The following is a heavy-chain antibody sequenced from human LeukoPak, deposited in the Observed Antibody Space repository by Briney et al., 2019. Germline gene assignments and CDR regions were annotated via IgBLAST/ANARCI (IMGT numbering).Heavy chain of an antibody. V-gene: IGHV1-2*02. CDR1: GYTFTGYY. D-gene: IGHD3-16*01. J-gene: IGHJ4*02. Sequence: GASVKVSCKASGYTFTGYYVHWVRRAPGKGLEWMGWINPNSGGTNYAQKFQGRVTMTRATSINTAYTELSRLRSDDTAVYYCAREPSSHYGEFDYWGQGTLVTVSS. CDR3: AREPSSHYGEFDY. CDR2: INPNSGGT.